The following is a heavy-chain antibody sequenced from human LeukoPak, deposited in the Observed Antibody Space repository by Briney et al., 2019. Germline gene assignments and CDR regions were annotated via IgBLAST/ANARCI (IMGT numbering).Heavy chain of an antibody. Sequence: PGGSLRLSCAASGFTFSSYAMSWVRQAPGKGLEWVSAISGSGGSTYYADSVKGRFTISRDNSKNTLYLQMNSLRAEDTAVYYCAKDPVYGSGSDYFDYWGQGTLVTVSS. CDR1: GFTFSSYA. D-gene: IGHD3-10*01. CDR2: ISGSGGST. CDR3: AKDPVYGSGSDYFDY. J-gene: IGHJ4*02. V-gene: IGHV3-23*01.